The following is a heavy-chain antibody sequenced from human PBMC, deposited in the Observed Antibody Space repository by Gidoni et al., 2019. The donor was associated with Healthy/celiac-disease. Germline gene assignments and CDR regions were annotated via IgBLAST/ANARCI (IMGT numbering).Heavy chain of an antibody. J-gene: IGHJ4*02. Sequence: QITLKESGPTLVKPTQTLTLTCTFSGFSLSTSGVGVGWIRQPPGKALEWLALIYWNDDKRYSPSLKSRLTITKDTSKNQVVLTMTNMDPVDTATYYCAHTSPLPKRGYSGYDLHYFDYWGQGTLVTVSS. D-gene: IGHD5-12*01. V-gene: IGHV2-5*01. CDR3: AHTSPLPKRGYSGYDLHYFDY. CDR1: GFSLSTSGVG. CDR2: IYWNDDK.